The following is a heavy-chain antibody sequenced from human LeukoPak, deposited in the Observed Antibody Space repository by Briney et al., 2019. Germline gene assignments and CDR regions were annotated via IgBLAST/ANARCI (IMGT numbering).Heavy chain of an antibody. CDR3: ARGSRYDSSGFYYGMDV. CDR1: GYTFTSYG. CDR2: ISAYNGNT. Sequence: ASVKVSCKASGYTFTSYGISWVRQAPGQGLEWMGWISAYNGNTNYAQKLQGRVTMTTDTSTSTAYMELRSLRSDDTAVYYCARGSRYDSSGFYYGMDVWGQGTTVTASS. V-gene: IGHV1-18*01. J-gene: IGHJ6*02. D-gene: IGHD3-22*01.